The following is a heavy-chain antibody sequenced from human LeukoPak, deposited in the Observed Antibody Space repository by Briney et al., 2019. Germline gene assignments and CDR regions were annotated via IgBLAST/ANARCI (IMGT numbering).Heavy chain of an antibody. CDR1: GFTFSSYS. CDR2: ISGSSTYI. D-gene: IGHD6-19*01. J-gene: IGHJ4*02. Sequence: GGSLRLSCAASGFTFSSYSMNWVRQAPGKRLEWVSSISGSSTYIYYADSVKGRFTISTDNAKNSLYLQMNSLRGEDTAVYYCARDLRSSGWYYFDYWGQGTLVTVSS. V-gene: IGHV3-21*01. CDR3: ARDLRSSGWYYFDY.